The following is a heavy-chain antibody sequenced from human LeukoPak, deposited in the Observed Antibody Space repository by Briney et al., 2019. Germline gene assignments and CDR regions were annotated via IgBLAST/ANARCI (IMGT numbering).Heavy chain of an antibody. V-gene: IGHV4-39*01. CDR2: IYYSGNT. J-gene: IGHJ4*02. CDR3: ARHRPNYSPFDY. Sequence: SEALSLTCTVSGASISSGTYDWGWIRQPPGKGLEWIGSIYYSGNTYYNPSLNSRVTISVDTSKNQFSLKLSSVTAADTAAYYCARHRPNYSPFDYWGQGTLVTVSS. D-gene: IGHD1-7*01. CDR1: GASISSGTYD.